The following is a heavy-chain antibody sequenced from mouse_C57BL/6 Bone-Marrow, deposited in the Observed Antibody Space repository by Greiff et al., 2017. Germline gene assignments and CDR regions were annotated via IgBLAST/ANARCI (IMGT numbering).Heavy chain of an antibody. Sequence: EVQLQQSGPELVKPGASVKISCTASGYTFTDYYMHWVKQSHEQSLEWIGDIDPNNGGTNYNQKFKGKATLTVDKSSSTAYRQLRSLTSEDSAVYYCAREGGYCYGSSGYMDVWGTGTTVTVSS. V-gene: IGHV1-26*01. J-gene: IGHJ1*03. D-gene: IGHD1-1*01. CDR1: GYTFTDYY. CDR2: IDPNNGGT. CDR3: AREGGYCYGSSGYMDV.